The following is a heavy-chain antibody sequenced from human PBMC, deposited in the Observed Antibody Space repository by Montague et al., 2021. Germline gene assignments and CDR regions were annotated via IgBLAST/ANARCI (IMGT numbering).Heavy chain of an antibody. D-gene: IGHD3-10*01. CDR1: GSTFSSYA. V-gene: IGHV3-48*02. CDR3: AREDYFDSVNYYYYGMDV. CDR2: ITSTSRTI. Sequence: SLRLSCAASGSTFSSYAMNWVRQAPGKGLEWVSYITSTSRTIYYADSVKGRFTISRDNAKNSLYLQMNSLRDDDTAVYYCAREDYFDSVNYYYYGMDVWGQGTTVTVSS. J-gene: IGHJ6*02.